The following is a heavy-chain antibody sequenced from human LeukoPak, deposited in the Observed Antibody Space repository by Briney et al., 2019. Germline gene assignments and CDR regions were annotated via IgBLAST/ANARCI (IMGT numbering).Heavy chain of an antibody. CDR1: GGSRSSGGYS. CDR3: ARDNGIATTNDAFDI. J-gene: IGHJ3*02. V-gene: IGHV4-30-2*01. D-gene: IGHD1-26*01. Sequence: SETLSRTGAVSGGSRSSGGYSWTWIRQRPGWGLEWVGYIYHSGSAYYNPSRKSPVTISVDRSKNNFSLTLSSVTAEHTAVYYCARDNGIATTNDAFDIWGQGTMVTVSS. CDR2: IYHSGSA.